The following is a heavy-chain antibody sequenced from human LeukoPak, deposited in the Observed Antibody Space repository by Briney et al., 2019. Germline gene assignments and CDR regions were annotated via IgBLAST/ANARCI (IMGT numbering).Heavy chain of an antibody. CDR3: VRTGEVTTVCDS. CDR2: IHYSGSA. V-gene: IGHV4-59*08. J-gene: IGHJ4*02. CDR1: GGSMSGYY. Sequence: SETLSLTCAVSGGSMSGYYWNWIRQPPGKGLEWVGNIHYSGSANYNPSLTSRVTITVETSKNQFSLKLSSVTAADTAVYYCVRTGEVTTVCDSWGQGNLVTVSS. D-gene: IGHD4-17*01.